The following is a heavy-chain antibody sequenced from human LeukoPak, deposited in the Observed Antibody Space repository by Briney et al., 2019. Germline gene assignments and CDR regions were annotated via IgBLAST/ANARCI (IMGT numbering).Heavy chain of an antibody. CDR1: GGSISSYY. D-gene: IGHD1-26*01. Sequence: SETLSLTCTVSGGSISSYYWSWIRQPPGKGLEWIGYIYYSGSTNYNPSLKSRVTISVDTSKNQFSLKLSSVTVADTAVYYCARQGWELLPYNWFDPWGQGTLVTVSS. CDR2: IYYSGST. CDR3: ARQGWELLPYNWFDP. J-gene: IGHJ5*02. V-gene: IGHV4-59*01.